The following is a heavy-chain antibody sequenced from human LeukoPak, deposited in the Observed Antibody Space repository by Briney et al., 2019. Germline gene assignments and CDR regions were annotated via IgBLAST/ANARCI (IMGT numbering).Heavy chain of an antibody. CDR2: TSSSGSTI. J-gene: IGHJ6*03. CDR3: ARRYFWSGYYTDYYYYYMDV. V-gene: IGHV3-11*01. D-gene: IGHD3-3*01. Sequence: GGSLRLSCAASGFTFSDYYMSWIRQAPGKGLEWVSYTSSSGSTIYYADSVKGRFTISRDNAKNSLYLQMNSLRAEDTAVYYCARRYFWSGYYTDYYYYYMDVWGKGTTVTVSS. CDR1: GFTFSDYY.